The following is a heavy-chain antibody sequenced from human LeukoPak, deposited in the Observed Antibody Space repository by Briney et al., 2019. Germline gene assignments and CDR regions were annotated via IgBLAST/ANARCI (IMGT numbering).Heavy chain of an antibody. V-gene: IGHV4-39*01. J-gene: IGHJ4*02. CDR2: IYYSGST. CDR3: ARREGARPMDY. CDR1: GGSISSSSYF. D-gene: IGHD6-6*01. Sequence: PSETLSLTCTVSGGSISSSSYFWGWIRQPPGKGLEWIGSIYYSGSTYRNPSLKSRVTISVDTSKNQFSLKLSSVTAADTAVYYCARREGARPMDYWGQGTLVTVSS.